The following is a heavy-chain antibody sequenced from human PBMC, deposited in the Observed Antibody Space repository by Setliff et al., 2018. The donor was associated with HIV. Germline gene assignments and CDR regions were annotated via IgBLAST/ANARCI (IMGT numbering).Heavy chain of an antibody. D-gene: IGHD1-26*01. CDR2: ISPDGSVI. CDR3: VRGIVGASVFNY. J-gene: IGHJ4*02. Sequence: PGGSLRLSCAASGFTFGSQWMHWVRQAPGKGLVWVSRISPDGSVINYAGSVKGRFTISRDNAKNTLYPQMNGLRAEDTAVYYCVRGIVGASVFNYWGQGTQVTVSS. CDR1: GFTFGSQW. V-gene: IGHV3-74*01.